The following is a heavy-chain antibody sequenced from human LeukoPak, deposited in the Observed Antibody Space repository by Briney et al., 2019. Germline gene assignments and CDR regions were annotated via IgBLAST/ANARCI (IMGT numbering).Heavy chain of an antibody. CDR1: GFTFSSYG. Sequence: GGSLRLSCAASGFTFSSYGMHWVRQAPGKGLEWVAVISYDGSNKYYADSVKGRFTISRDNAKNSLYLQMNSLRAEDTAIYYCARDKNYYDSSGRRKVTDYWGQGTLVTVSS. CDR3: ARDKNYYDSSGRRKVTDY. V-gene: IGHV3-30*03. D-gene: IGHD3-22*01. J-gene: IGHJ4*02. CDR2: ISYDGSNK.